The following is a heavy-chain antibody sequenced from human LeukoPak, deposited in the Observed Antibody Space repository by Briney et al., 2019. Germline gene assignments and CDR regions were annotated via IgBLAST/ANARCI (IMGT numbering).Heavy chain of an antibody. J-gene: IGHJ4*02. CDR1: GFTFSSYA. V-gene: IGHV3-30*04. D-gene: IGHD6-19*01. CDR2: ISYDGSNK. Sequence: GRSLRLSCAASGFTFSSYAMHWVRQAPGKGLQWMSVISYDGSNKYYADSVKGRFTISRDNSKNTLYLQMNSLRAEDTAVYYCARERSGWWKGMDYWGQGTLVTVSS. CDR3: ARERSGWWKGMDY.